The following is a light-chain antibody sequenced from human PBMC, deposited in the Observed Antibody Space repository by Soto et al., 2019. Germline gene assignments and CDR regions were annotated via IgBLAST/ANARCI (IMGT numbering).Light chain of an antibody. CDR3: QQYNSYSGVT. Sequence: DIQMTQSPSTLSASVGDRVTITCRASQSISSWLAWYQQKPGKAPKLLIYDASSLESGVPSRFSGSGSGTEFTLTISSLRPDDFATYYCQQYNSYSGVTFGPGTKVDIK. CDR1: QSISSW. CDR2: DAS. J-gene: IGKJ3*01. V-gene: IGKV1-5*01.